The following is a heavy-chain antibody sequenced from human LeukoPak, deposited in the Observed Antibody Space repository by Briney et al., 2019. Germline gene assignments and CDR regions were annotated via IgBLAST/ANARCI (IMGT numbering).Heavy chain of an antibody. CDR2: IYYSGST. V-gene: IGHV4-39*07. J-gene: IGHJ3*02. CDR1: GGSISSSSYY. Sequence: PSETLSLTCTVSGGSISSSSYYWGWIRQPPGKGLEWIGSIYYSGSTYYNPSLKSRVTISVDTSKNQFSLKLSSVTAADTAVYYCARVSCGWARHGNWAFDIWGQGTMVTVSS. D-gene: IGHD3-22*01. CDR3: ARVSCGWARHGNWAFDI.